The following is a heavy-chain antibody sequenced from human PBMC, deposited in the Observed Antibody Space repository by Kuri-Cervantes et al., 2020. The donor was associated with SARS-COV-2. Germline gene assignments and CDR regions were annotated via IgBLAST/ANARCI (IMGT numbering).Heavy chain of an antibody. CDR3: VRHRIYGGNPYDAFDI. CDR2: IHPGDSDT. Sequence: GGSLRLSCQGSGYNFSTYWIGWVRQMPGKGLEWMGIIHPGDSDTRYSPSLQGQVTISADKSLSTAYLQWSSLKASDSAMYYCVRHRIYGGNPYDAFDIWGQGTMVTVSS. D-gene: IGHD4-23*01. V-gene: IGHV5-51*01. CDR1: GYNFSTYW. J-gene: IGHJ3*02.